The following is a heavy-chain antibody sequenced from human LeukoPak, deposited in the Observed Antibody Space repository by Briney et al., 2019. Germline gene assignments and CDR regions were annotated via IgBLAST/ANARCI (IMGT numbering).Heavy chain of an antibody. J-gene: IGHJ4*02. Sequence: GGSLRLSCTAPGSSLSGAWMSWVRQPPGKGLEWVGRIKSKVHGETVDYAEPVKGRFTMSRDDSTSTVYSQMDSLRIEDTATYFCATDDSLSWGQGTLVTVSS. CDR1: GSSLSGAW. D-gene: IGHD2-15*01. CDR2: IKSKVHGETV. V-gene: IGHV3-15*01. CDR3: ATDDSLS.